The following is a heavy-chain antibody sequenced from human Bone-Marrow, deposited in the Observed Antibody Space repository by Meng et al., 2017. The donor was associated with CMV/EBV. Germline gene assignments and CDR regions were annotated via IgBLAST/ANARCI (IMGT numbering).Heavy chain of an antibody. CDR1: GFLLSTSGVG. D-gene: IGHD2-15*01. V-gene: IGHV2-5*02. J-gene: IGHJ5*02. CDR3: AHGSPGWYAFDP. Sequence: QSTLKESGPTLVKSTXTLTLTXPFSGFLLSTSGVGVGWIRQPPGKALEWLALIYWDDDKRYSPSLKSRLTITKDTSKNQVVLTMTNMDPVDTATYYCAHGSPGWYAFDPWGQGTLVTVSA. CDR2: IYWDDDK.